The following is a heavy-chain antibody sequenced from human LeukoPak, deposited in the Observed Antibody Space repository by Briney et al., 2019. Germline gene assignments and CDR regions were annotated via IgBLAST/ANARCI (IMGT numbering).Heavy chain of an antibody. CDR1: GGSFSGYY. CDR3: ASASVTYDSPFDY. Sequence: PSETLSLTCAVYGGSFSGYYWSWIRQPPGKGLEWIGEINHSGSTNYNPSLKSRVTISVDTSKNQFSLKLSSVTAADTAVYYCASASVTYDSPFDYWGQGTLVTVSS. J-gene: IGHJ4*02. CDR2: INHSGST. V-gene: IGHV4-34*01. D-gene: IGHD4-17*01.